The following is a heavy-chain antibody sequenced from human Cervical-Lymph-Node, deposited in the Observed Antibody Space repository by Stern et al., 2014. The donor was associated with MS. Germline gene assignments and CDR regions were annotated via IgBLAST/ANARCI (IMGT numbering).Heavy chain of an antibody. CDR2: MNPSNGYT. J-gene: IGHJ5*02. D-gene: IGHD1-26*01. V-gene: IGHV1-8*02. CDR3: AKAYAWERNRFDP. Sequence: QVQLVQSGAEVKKPGASVKVSCKASGYTFSDYDITWVRQATGQGLEWMGWMNPSNGYTGYAQKFQGRVAMTRNTSISTVYMELSSLTSEDTAIYYCAKAYAWERNRFDPWGQGTLVTVSS. CDR1: GYTFSDYD.